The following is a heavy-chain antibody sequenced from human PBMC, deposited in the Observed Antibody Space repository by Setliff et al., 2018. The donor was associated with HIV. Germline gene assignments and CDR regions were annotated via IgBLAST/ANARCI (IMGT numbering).Heavy chain of an antibody. J-gene: IGHJ5*02. D-gene: IGHD3-10*01. V-gene: IGHV3-48*03. CDR1: GFTFSSHD. Sequence: PGGSLRLSCAASGFTFSSHDMNWVRQAPGKGLEWISYITSSGSVRYYAPSVKGRFTISRDNAGKSLYLQMNSLKVEDTAVYYCTAGHYGPNPWGQGTPVTVSS. CDR3: TAGHYGPNP. CDR2: ITSSGSVR.